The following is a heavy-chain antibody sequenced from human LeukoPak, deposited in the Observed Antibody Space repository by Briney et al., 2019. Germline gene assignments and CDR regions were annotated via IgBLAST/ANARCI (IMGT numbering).Heavy chain of an antibody. CDR1: GFTFSDYY. J-gene: IGHJ6*02. CDR3: ARDSPLGMINDV. V-gene: IGHV3-11*01. D-gene: IGHD3-16*01. CDR2: ISSSGSTI. Sequence: KTGGSLRLSCAASGFTFSDYYMSWIRQAPGKGLEWVSYISSSGSTIYYADSVKGRFTISRDNAKNSLYLQMNSLRAEDTAVYYCARDSPLGMINDVWGQGTTVTVSS.